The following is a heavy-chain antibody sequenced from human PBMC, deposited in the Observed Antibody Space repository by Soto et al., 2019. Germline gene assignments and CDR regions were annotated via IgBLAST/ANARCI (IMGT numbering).Heavy chain of an antibody. D-gene: IGHD3-16*01. Sequence: GESLKISCKTSGFAFSNYWVGWVRQMPGKGFEWMGITYPGDSATKYSPSLQGHVTISSDKSTNTAYLQWSSLRASDNAIYFCAANPRHDTDPLWHYWGKGTLVTVSS. CDR2: TYPGDSAT. CDR1: GFAFSNYW. J-gene: IGHJ4*02. CDR3: AANPRHDTDPLWHY. V-gene: IGHV5-51*01.